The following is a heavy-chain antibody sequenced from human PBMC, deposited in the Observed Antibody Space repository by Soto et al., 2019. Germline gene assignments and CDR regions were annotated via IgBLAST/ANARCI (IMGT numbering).Heavy chain of an antibody. Sequence: ASVKVSCKASGYTFTSYDINWVRQATGQGLEWRGWMNPNSGNTGYAQKFQGRVTMTRNTSRSTAYMELSSLRSEDTAVYYCASGWGSSPSGVYYGMDVWGQGTTVTVSS. J-gene: IGHJ6*02. CDR2: MNPNSGNT. CDR3: ASGWGSSPSGVYYGMDV. V-gene: IGHV1-8*01. CDR1: GYTFTSYD. D-gene: IGHD3-10*01.